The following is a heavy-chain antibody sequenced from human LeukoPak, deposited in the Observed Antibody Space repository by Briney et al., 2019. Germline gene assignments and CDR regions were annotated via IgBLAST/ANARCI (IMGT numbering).Heavy chain of an antibody. CDR2: IYYSGST. Sequence: SETLSLTCTVSGGSISSSSYYWGWIRQPPGKGLEWIGSIYYSGSTYYNPSLKRRVTISVDTSKNQFSLKLSSVTAADTAVYYCARHRRFGVVIIDYWGQGTLVTVSS. CDR3: ARHRRFGVVIIDY. V-gene: IGHV4-39*01. J-gene: IGHJ4*02. CDR1: GGSISSSSYY. D-gene: IGHD3-3*01.